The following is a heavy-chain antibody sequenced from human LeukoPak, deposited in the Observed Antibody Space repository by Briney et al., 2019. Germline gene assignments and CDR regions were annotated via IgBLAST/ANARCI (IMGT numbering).Heavy chain of an antibody. CDR2: IYYSGST. V-gene: IGHV4-39*01. J-gene: IGHJ4*02. D-gene: IGHD3-16*01. Sequence: SETLSLTCTVSGGSISSSSYYWGWIRQPPGKGLEWIGSIYYSGSTCYNPPLKSRVTISVDTSKNQFSLKLSSVTAADTAVYYCAPFLLRGAYFDYWGQGTLVTVSS. CDR1: GGSISSSSYY. CDR3: APFLLRGAYFDY.